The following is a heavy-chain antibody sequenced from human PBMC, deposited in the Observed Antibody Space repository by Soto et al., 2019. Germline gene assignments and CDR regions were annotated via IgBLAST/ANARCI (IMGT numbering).Heavy chain of an antibody. V-gene: IGHV4-34*01. Sequence: PSETLSLTCAVYGGSFSGYYWSWIRQPPGKGLEWIGEINHSGSTNYNPSLKSRVTISVDTSKNQFSLKLSSVTAADTAVYYCARGGRVRITMVRGVPYGMDVWGQGTTVTVSS. D-gene: IGHD3-10*01. CDR3: ARGGRVRITMVRGVPYGMDV. CDR2: INHSGST. J-gene: IGHJ6*02. CDR1: GGSFSGYY.